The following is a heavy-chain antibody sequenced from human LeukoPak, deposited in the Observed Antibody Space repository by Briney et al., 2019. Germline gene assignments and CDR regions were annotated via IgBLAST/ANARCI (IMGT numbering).Heavy chain of an antibody. J-gene: IGHJ6*02. CDR3: ARDSITMKVVVKWRSGYYYYGMDV. D-gene: IGHD3-22*01. CDR1: GDSVSSNSAA. V-gene: IGHV6-1*01. Sequence: SQTLSLTCAISGDSVSSNSAAWNWIRQSPSRGLEWLGRTNYRSKWYNDYAVSVKSRITINPDTSKNQFSLQLNSVTPEDTAVYYCARDSITMKVVVKWRSGYYYYGMDVWGQGTTVTVSS. CDR2: TNYRSKWYN.